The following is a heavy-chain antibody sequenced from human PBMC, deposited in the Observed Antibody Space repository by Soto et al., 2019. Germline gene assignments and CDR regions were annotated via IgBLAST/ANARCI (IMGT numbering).Heavy chain of an antibody. CDR2: IGESGGST. D-gene: IGHD2-21*01. CDR1: GFTFRNYD. CDR3: AKDAGIRGHYYYGMDV. J-gene: IGHJ6*02. V-gene: IGHV3-23*01. Sequence: PGGSLRLSCAASGFTFRNYDMNWVRQAPGKGLEWVSGIGESGGSTFYADSVKGRFTISRDNSKNTLYLQMNSLRAEDTAVYYCAKDAGIRGHYYYGMDVWGQGTTVTVSS.